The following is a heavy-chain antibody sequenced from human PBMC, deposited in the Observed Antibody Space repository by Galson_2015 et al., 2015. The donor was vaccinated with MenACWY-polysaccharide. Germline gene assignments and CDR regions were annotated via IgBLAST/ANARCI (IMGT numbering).Heavy chain of an antibody. CDR3: AVTSYCSSTGCENPPGY. J-gene: IGHJ4*02. Sequence: SVKVSCKASGYTFTSYGISWVRQAPGQGLEWMGWISAYNGNTNYAQKLQGRVTMTTDTSTSTAYMELGSLRSDDTAVYYCAVTSYCSSTGCENPPGYWGQGTLVTVSS. CDR2: ISAYNGNT. CDR1: GYTFTSYG. D-gene: IGHD2-2*01. V-gene: IGHV1-18*01.